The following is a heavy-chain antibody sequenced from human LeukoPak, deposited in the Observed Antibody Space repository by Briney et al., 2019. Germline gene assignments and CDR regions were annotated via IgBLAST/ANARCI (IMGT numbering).Heavy chain of an antibody. J-gene: IGHJ4*02. CDR2: MYNSGRT. V-gene: IGHV4-59*01. CDR3: AGRDANLDIVPALFPFDY. D-gene: IGHD5-12*01. CDR1: GGSISSYH. Sequence: SETLSLTCAVSGGSISSYHRSWFRQAPGKGLEWIDYMYNSGRTNLNPSLKSRVTISGDTSKNQFSLRLSSVTAADTAVYYCAGRDANLDIVPALFPFDYWGQGALVTASS.